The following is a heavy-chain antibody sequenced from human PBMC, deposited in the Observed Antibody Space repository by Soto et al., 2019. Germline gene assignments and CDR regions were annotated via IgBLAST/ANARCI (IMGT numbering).Heavy chain of an antibody. J-gene: IGHJ6*03. D-gene: IGHD2-2*01. CDR1: GGSISSGGYY. CDR3: ARGDCSSTSCYVDYYYYMDV. CDR2: IYYSGST. V-gene: IGHV4-31*03. Sequence: QVQLQESGPGLVKPSQTLSLTCTVSGGSISSGGYYWSWIRQHPGKGLEWIGYIYYSGSTYYNPSLKSRVTISGDTSTNQFSLKLSSVTAADTAVYYCARGDCSSTSCYVDYYYYMDVWGKGTTVTVSS.